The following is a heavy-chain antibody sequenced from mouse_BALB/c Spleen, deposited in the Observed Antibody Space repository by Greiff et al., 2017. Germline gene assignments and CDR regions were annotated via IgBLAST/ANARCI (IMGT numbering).Heavy chain of an antibody. D-gene: IGHD4-1*01. CDR2: INSNGGST. J-gene: IGHJ3*01. CDR1: GFTFSSYG. Sequence: EVQLVESGGGLVQPGGSLKLSCAASGFTFSSYGMSWVRQTPDKRLELVATINSNGGSTYYPDSVKGRFTISRDNAKNTLYLQMSSLKSEDTAMYYCTNPWDAGFAYWGQGTLVTVSA. V-gene: IGHV5-6-3*01. CDR3: TNPWDAGFAY.